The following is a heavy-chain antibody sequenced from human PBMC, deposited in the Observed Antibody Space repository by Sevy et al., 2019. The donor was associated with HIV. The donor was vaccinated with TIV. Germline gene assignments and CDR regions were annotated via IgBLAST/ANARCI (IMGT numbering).Heavy chain of an antibody. CDR3: HRDLHWAFDQ. CDR1: ELGFSSHS. D-gene: IGHD7-27*01. V-gene: IGHV3-48*02. CDR2: ISGIGTPI. Sequence: GGSLRLSCTYSELGFSSHSFNWVRQAPGKGLEWISYISGIGTPISYLDSLRGRFTISRDNAKNSLFLQMNNLRDDDISGYDGHRDLHWAFDQWGQGTLVTVSS. J-gene: IGHJ4*02.